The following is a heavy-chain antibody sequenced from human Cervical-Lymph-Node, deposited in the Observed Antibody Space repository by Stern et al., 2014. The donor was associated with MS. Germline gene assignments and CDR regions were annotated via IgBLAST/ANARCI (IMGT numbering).Heavy chain of an antibody. D-gene: IGHD3-9*01. J-gene: IGHJ6*02. CDR1: GGSISSGSYY. CDR3: ARDCRLRYFDNYGMDV. Sequence: QLQLQESGPGLVKPSQTLSLTCTVSGGSISSGSYYWSWIRQPAGKGLEWIGRIYTSGSTNYNPSLKSRVTLSVEPSKNQFPLKLSSVTAADTAVYYCARDCRLRYFDNYGMDVWGQGTTVTVSS. V-gene: IGHV4-61*02. CDR2: IYTSGST.